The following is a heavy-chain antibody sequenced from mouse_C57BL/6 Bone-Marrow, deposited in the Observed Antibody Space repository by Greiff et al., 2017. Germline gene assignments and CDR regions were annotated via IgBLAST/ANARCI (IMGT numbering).Heavy chain of an antibody. CDR3: ATRGYYGSSFIYWYFDV. D-gene: IGHD1-1*01. CDR2: FHPYNDDT. J-gene: IGHJ1*03. CDR1: GYTFTTYP. V-gene: IGHV1-47*01. Sequence: QVQLQQSGAELVKPGASVKMSCKASGYTFTTYPIEWMKQNHGKSLEWIGNFHPYNDDTKYTEKFKGKATLTVEKSSSTVYLELSRFTSDDSAVYYCATRGYYGSSFIYWYFDVWGTGTTVTVSS.